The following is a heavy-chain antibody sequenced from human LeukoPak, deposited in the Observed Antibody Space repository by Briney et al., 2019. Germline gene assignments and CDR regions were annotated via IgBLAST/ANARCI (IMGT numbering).Heavy chain of an antibody. J-gene: IGHJ4*02. CDR2: ILPDGSQK. D-gene: IGHD2-2*01. CDR3: GRLAHNAWYAIDF. CDR1: GFSFISVW. Sequence: GGSLRLSCVGSGFSFISVWMTWVRQAPGKGLEWLANILPDGSQKYYVDSVKGRFTISRDNPKNSLYLQINNLRAEDTAVYYCGRLAHNAWYAIDFWGQGTLVTVSS. V-gene: IGHV3-7*01.